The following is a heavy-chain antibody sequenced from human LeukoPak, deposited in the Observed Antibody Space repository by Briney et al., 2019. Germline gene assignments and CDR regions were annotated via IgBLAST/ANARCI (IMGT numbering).Heavy chain of an antibody. J-gene: IGHJ4*02. CDR3: ARVRGYYFDY. CDR2: IWYDGSAK. CDR1: GFTFSNSD. Sequence: GGSLRLSCAASGFTFSNSDMHWVRQPPGKGPEWVAVIWYDGSAKYYVDSVKGRFTISRDNSKNTLYLQMNRLRAEDTAVYYCARVRGYYFDYWGQGTLVTVSS. V-gene: IGHV3-33*01.